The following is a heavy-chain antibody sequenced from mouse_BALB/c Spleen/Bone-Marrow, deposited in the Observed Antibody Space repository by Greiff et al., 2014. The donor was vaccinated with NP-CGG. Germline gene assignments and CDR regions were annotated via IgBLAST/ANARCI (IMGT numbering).Heavy chain of an antibody. CDR2: IYPGDGDT. J-gene: IGHJ2*01. CDR1: GYAISSYW. D-gene: IGHD2-3*01. V-gene: IGHV1-80*01. CDR3: ARGRGWYLDY. Sequence: VKLQESGAELVRPGSSVKISCKASGYAISSYWMNWVKQRPGQGLEWIGRIYPGDGDTNYNGKFKGKATLTADKSSSTAYMQISSLTSEDSAVYFCARGRGWYLDYWGQGTTLTVSS.